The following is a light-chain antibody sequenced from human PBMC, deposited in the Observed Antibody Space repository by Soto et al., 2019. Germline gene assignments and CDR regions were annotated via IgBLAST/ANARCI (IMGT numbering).Light chain of an antibody. J-gene: IGKJ1*01. Sequence: DIQLTQSPSTLSGSVGDRVTLTCLASQTISSWLAWYQQKPGKAPKLLIYKASTLKSGVPSRFSGSGSGTEFTLTISSLQSEDFAVYYCQQYNDWPPTFGQGTKVDI. CDR3: QQYNDWPPT. CDR1: QTISSW. V-gene: IGKV1-5*03. CDR2: KAS.